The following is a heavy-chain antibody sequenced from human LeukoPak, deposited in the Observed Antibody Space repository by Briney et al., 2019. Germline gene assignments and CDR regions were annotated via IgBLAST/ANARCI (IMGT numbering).Heavy chain of an antibody. CDR1: GFTFSNYG. V-gene: IGHV3-30*18. Sequence: GRSLRLSCAASGFTFSNYGMYWVRQAPGKGLEWVAVITYDGGNKYYADSVKGRFTISRGNSKNTLYLQMNSLRADDTAVYYCAKGAWLGIAAGNDYWGQGTLVTVSS. CDR2: ITYDGGNK. D-gene: IGHD6-13*01. J-gene: IGHJ4*02. CDR3: AKGAWLGIAAGNDY.